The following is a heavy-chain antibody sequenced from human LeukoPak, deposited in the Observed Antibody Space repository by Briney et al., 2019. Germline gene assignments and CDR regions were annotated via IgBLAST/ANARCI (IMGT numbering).Heavy chain of an antibody. J-gene: IGHJ3*02. CDR3: ARKRFDAFDT. Sequence: RGSLRLSCAASGFAFSSNWMHWVRQTPGKGLVWVSRINSGGSGTCYADSVKGRFTISRDNSKNTLYLQMNSLRAEDTAVYYCARKRFDAFDTWGQGTMVTVSS. CDR1: GFAFSSNW. CDR2: INSGGSGT. D-gene: IGHD5-24*01. V-gene: IGHV3-74*01.